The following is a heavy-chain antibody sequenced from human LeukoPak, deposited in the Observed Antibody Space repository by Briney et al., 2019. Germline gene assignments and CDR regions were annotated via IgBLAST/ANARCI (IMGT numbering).Heavy chain of an antibody. CDR3: ARGPYDILTGYLEGAVDY. J-gene: IGHJ4*02. V-gene: IGHV1-69*13. CDR1: GGTFSSYA. CDR2: IIPIFGTA. D-gene: IGHD3-9*01. Sequence: SVKVSCKASGGTFSSYAISWVRQAPGQGLEWMGGIIPIFGTANYAQKFQGRVTITADESTSTAYMELSSLRSEDTAVYYCARGPYDILTGYLEGAVDYWGQGTLVIVSS.